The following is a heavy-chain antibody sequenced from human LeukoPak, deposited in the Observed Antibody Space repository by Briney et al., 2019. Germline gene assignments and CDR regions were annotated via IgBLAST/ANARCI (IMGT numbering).Heavy chain of an antibody. D-gene: IGHD1-1*01. J-gene: IGHJ6*03. V-gene: IGHV3-20*04. CDR2: INWNGGST. Sequence: GGSLRLSCAASGFTFDDYGESWIRQAPGKGLEWVSGINWNGGSTGYADSVKGRFTISRDNAKNSLYLQMNSLRAEDTALYYCARAAGTGYYYYMDVWGKGTTVTVSS. CDR3: ARAAGTGYYYYMDV. CDR1: GFTFDDYG.